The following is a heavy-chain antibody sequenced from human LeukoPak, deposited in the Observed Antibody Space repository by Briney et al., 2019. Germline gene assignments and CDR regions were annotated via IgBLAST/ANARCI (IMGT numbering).Heavy chain of an antibody. Sequence: GGSLRLSCVASGFTFSSYWMSWVRYVPGKGLEWVGNVNHDGREKYYVDSVKGRFTISRDNGKNSLYLQTNNLRAEDTAVYHCARVVLIGVVMPLYAMDVWGQGTTVTVS. J-gene: IGHJ6*02. CDR3: ARVVLIGVVMPLYAMDV. CDR1: GFTFSSYW. D-gene: IGHD3-3*01. V-gene: IGHV3-7*03. CDR2: VNHDGREK.